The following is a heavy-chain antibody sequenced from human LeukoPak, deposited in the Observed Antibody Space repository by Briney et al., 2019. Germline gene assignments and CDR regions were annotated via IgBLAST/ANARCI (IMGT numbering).Heavy chain of an antibody. CDR1: GGSISSYY. J-gene: IGHJ4*02. Sequence: SETLSLTCSVSGGSISSYYWSWIRQPPGKGLEWVGYIYYSGTTNYNPSLKSRVTISVDTSKNQFSLKLSSATAADTAVYYCARGVYIAAAQYGYWGQGTLVTVSS. V-gene: IGHV4-59*01. CDR2: IYYSGTT. D-gene: IGHD6-13*01. CDR3: ARGVYIAAAQYGY.